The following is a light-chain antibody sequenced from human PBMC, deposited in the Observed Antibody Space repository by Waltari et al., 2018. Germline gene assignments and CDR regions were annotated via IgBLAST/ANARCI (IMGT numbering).Light chain of an antibody. CDR3: QQYNSYWT. V-gene: IGKV1-5*03. CDR2: KES. CDR1: QSISSW. Sequence: DIQMTQSPSTLSASVGDRVTITCRASQSISSWFAWYQQKPGKAPKLLIYKESSLESGVPSRFSGSGSGTEFTLTLSSLQPDDFATYYCQQYNSYWTFGQGTKVEIK. J-gene: IGKJ1*01.